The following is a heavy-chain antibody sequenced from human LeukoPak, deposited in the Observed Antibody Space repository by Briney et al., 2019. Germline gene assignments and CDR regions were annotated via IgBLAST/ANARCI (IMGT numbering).Heavy chain of an antibody. Sequence: GGSLRLSCAASGFTVSTNYMSWVRQAPGKGLEWVSVIYTAGSTYYVDSVKGRFTTFRDNSKNTLYLQMNSLRAEDTAMYYCARDLYGGSDAFDIWGQGTMVTVSS. D-gene: IGHD3-16*01. J-gene: IGHJ3*02. CDR1: GFTVSTNY. CDR3: ARDLYGGSDAFDI. CDR2: IYTAGST. V-gene: IGHV3-53*01.